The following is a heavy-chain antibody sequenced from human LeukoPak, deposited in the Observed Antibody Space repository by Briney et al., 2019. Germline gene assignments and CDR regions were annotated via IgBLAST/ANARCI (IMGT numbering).Heavy chain of an antibody. CDR2: INHSGST. Sequence: SQTLSLTCTVSGGSISSGGYYWSWIRQPPGKGLEWIGEINHSGSTNYNPSLKSRVTISVDTSKNQFSLKLSSVTAADTAVYYCARGSDLYCSGGSCYRNRYYYYGMDVWGQGTTVTVSS. CDR1: GGSISSGGYY. V-gene: IGHV4-30-2*01. J-gene: IGHJ6*02. CDR3: ARGSDLYCSGGSCYRNRYYYYGMDV. D-gene: IGHD2-15*01.